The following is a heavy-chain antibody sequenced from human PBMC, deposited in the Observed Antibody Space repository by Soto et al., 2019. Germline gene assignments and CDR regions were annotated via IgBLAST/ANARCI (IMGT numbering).Heavy chain of an antibody. D-gene: IGHD3-22*01. J-gene: IGHJ6*02. CDR3: ARDGDYYESSGFQRDYHCYGRDV. V-gene: IGHV1-69*01. CDR1: GGSFSDYA. CDR2: IIPMLGIA. Sequence: QVQLVQSGAEVKKPGSSVKVSCQASGGSFSDYAISWVRQAPGQGLEWMGGIIPMLGIADNAQKFQGRVIITADEYTSTVYMELSSLRSEDTAVYYCARDGDYYESSGFQRDYHCYGRDVWGQGTTVTVAS.